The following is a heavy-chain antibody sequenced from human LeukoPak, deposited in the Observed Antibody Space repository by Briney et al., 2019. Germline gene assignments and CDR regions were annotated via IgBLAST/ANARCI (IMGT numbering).Heavy chain of an antibody. CDR1: GGSVSSGNYY. D-gene: IGHD2-2*01. CDR3: ARPETEVPAAMAY. CDR2: IYYSGST. Sequence: PSETLSLTCTVSGGSVSSGNYYWSWIRQPPGKGLEWIGYIYYSGSTNYNPSLKSRVTMSVDTSKNQFSLKLSSVTAADTAVYYCARPETEVPAAMAYWGQGTLVTVSS. J-gene: IGHJ4*02. V-gene: IGHV4-61*01.